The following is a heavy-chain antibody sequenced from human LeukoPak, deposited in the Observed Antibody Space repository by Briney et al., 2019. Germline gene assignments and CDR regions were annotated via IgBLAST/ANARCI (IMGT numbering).Heavy chain of an antibody. CDR3: ARAEYSRSWDENELDY. D-gene: IGHD6-6*01. CDR2: IWYDGSNK. V-gene: IGHV3-33*01. Sequence: GRSLRLSCAASGFTFSSYGMHWVRQAPGKGLEWVAVIWYDGSNKYYADSVKGRFTISRDNSKNTLYLQMNSLRAEDTAVYYFARAEYSRSWDENELDYWGRGTLVTVSS. CDR1: GFTFSSYG. J-gene: IGHJ4*02.